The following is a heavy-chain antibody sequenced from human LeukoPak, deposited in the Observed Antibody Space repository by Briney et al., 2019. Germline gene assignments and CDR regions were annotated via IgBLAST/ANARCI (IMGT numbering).Heavy chain of an antibody. CDR3: ARTRSYYDSSGYYFGY. CDR2: IRYDGSNK. Sequence: PGGSLRLSCAASGFTLRSYGMHWVRQAPGKGLEWVAFIRYDGSNKYYADSVKGRFTISRDNSKNTLYLQMNSLRAEDTAVYYCARTRSYYDSSGYYFGYWGQGTLVTVSS. D-gene: IGHD3-22*01. V-gene: IGHV3-30*02. J-gene: IGHJ4*02. CDR1: GFTLRSYG.